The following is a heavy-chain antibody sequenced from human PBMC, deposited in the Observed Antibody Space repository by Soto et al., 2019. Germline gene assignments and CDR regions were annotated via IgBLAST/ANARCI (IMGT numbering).Heavy chain of an antibody. J-gene: IGHJ5*02. Sequence: ASVKVSCKASGYTFTSYDINWVRQATGQGLEWMGWMNPNSGNTGYAQKFQGRVTMTRNTSISTAYMELSSLRSEDTAVYYCASSRVLLWFGELFSWFDPWGQGTLVTVSS. D-gene: IGHD3-10*01. CDR3: ASSRVLLWFGELFSWFDP. V-gene: IGHV1-8*01. CDR1: GYTFTSYD. CDR2: MNPNSGNT.